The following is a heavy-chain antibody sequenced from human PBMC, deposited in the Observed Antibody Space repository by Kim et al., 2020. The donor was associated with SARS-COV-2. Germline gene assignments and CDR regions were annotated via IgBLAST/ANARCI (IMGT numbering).Heavy chain of an antibody. V-gene: IGHV3-21*01. D-gene: IGHD5-12*01. CDR2: ISSSSSYI. J-gene: IGHJ4*02. Sequence: GGSLRLSCAASGFTFSSYSMNWVRQAPGKGLEWVSSISSSSSYIYYADSVKGRFTISRDNAKNSLYLQMNSLRAENTAVYYCARDGAEIVAVDYWGQGTLVTVSS. CDR3: ARDGAEIVAVDY. CDR1: GFTFSSYS.